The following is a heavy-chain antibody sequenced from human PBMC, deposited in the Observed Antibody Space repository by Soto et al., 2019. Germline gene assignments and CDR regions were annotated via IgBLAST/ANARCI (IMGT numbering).Heavy chain of an antibody. J-gene: IGHJ3*01. CDR2: VSGDGRDI. D-gene: IGHD3-16*01. CDR1: GFPFSWAG. Sequence: QVQLVQSGGGAVLPGNSLRLSCAASGFPFSWAGMHWLRQTPGKGLEWVAVVSGDGRDIDYAESVRGRFSISRDNPKSTLYLQMNNLRVEDTAIYYCARGLNKAAGGAFDVWGQGTQVIVSS. V-gene: IGHV3-33*01. CDR3: ARGLNKAAGGAFDV.